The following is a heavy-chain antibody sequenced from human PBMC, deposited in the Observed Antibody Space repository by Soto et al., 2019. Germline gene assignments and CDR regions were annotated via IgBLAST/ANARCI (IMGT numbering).Heavy chain of an antibody. J-gene: IGHJ6*02. V-gene: IGHV4-30-4*01. CDR1: GDSISSGNKY. CDR2: IFSIGTT. D-gene: IGHD3-16*01. Sequence: QVQLRESGPGLVMPSQTLSLTCTVSGDSISSGNKYWSWIRQPPGKGLEWIGYIFSIGTTYYNPSLKSRLTMSLDASQNQFSLKLNSLTDADTAEYFCARVPSPFDYYYAMDVWGQGTTVTVSS. CDR3: ARVPSPFDYYYAMDV.